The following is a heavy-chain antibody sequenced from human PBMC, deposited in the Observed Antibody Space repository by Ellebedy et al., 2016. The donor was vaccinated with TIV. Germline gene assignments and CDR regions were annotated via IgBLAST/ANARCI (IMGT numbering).Heavy chain of an antibody. J-gene: IGHJ4*02. CDR2: FSDDDKSI. CDR3: AEALYKGNGYDFIFDY. Sequence: GESLKISXVASKFTFSNFAMHWVRQAPGKGLEWVATFSDDDKSIHYTESVKGRFTISRDNSRNTVYLQMNGLRADDTAVYYCAEALYKGNGYDFIFDYWGQGTLVTVSS. V-gene: IGHV3-30*03. CDR1: KFTFSNFA. D-gene: IGHD3-3*01.